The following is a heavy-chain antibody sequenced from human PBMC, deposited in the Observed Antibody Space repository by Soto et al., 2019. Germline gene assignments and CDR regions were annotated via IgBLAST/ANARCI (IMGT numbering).Heavy chain of an antibody. Sequence: VQLVESGGGLVQPGGSLRLSCAASGLTINNYWMHWVRQVPGEGLVWVSRINSDGNTISYADSVKGRFTISRDNAKNTLFLQMNSLRVEDTAIYYCARGANFDYWGQGTLVTVSS. V-gene: IGHV3-74*01. CDR2: INSDGNTI. CDR1: GLTINNYW. J-gene: IGHJ4*02. CDR3: ARGANFDY.